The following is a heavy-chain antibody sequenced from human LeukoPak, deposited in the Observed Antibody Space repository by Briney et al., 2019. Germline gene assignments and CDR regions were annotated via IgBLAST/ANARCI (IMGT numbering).Heavy chain of an antibody. V-gene: IGHV1-18*01. CDR2: ISPYSGNT. CDR3: ARVGYCSGGSCYSGIIDY. CDR1: GYTFITYG. D-gene: IGHD2-15*01. J-gene: IGHJ4*02. Sequence: ASVKVSCKASGYTFITYGIAWVRQAPGQGLEWVGWISPYSGNTNYAEKLQGRVTMTTDTSTSTAYMELRSLRSDDTAVYHCARVGYCSGGSCYSGIIDYWGQGTLVTVSS.